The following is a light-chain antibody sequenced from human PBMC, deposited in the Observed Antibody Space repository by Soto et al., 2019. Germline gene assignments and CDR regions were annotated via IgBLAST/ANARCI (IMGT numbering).Light chain of an antibody. J-gene: IGKJ1*01. V-gene: IGKV1-5*03. Sequence: DIQMTQSPSTLSASVGDRVTITCRASQSISSWLAWYQQKPGKAPKLLIYKASSLESGVPSRFSGSGSGTEFTLTISRLQPDDFATYYYQQYNSYPWTFGQGTKGEIK. CDR1: QSISSW. CDR3: QQYNSYPWT. CDR2: KAS.